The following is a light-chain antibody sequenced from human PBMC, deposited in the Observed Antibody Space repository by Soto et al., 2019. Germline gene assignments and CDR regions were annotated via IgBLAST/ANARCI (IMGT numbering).Light chain of an antibody. V-gene: IGKV3-11*01. CDR1: QSVSSY. CDR3: QQRSTPLT. J-gene: IGKJ4*01. Sequence: EIVLTQSPATLSLSPGERATLSCRASQSVSSYLAWYQQKPGQAPRPLIYDASSRATGIPARFSGSGSGTDFTLTISSLEPEDFAVYYCQQRSTPLTFGGGTKVEIK. CDR2: DAS.